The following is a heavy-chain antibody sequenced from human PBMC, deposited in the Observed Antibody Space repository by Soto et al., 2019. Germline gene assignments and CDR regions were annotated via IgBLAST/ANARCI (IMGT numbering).Heavy chain of an antibody. CDR1: GFTFSSYG. J-gene: IGHJ3*02. CDR3: ANDSSGYYYPDAFDI. V-gene: IGHV3-30*18. D-gene: IGHD3-22*01. CDR2: ISYDGSNK. Sequence: QVQLVESGGGVVQPGRSLRLSCAASGFTFSSYGMHWVRQAPGKGLEWVAVISYDGSNKYYADSVKGRFTISRDNSKNPLYLQMNSLRAEDTAVYYCANDSSGYYYPDAFDIWGQGTMVTVSS.